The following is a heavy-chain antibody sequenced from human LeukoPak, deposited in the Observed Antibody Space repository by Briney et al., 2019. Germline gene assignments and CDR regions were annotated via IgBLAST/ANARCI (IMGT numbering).Heavy chain of an antibody. Sequence: PSETLSLTCRVDGVSFSGYYWIWIRQPPGKGLEWIGEINHRGSTNYNPSLKSRVTLSVDTSNRQFSLNVTSMTAADTAMYYCARGQFWRGSEIRVWGQGTLVTVSS. CDR1: GVSFSGYY. CDR2: INHRGST. J-gene: IGHJ4*02. V-gene: IGHV4-34*01. CDR3: ARGQFWRGSEIRV. D-gene: IGHD1-26*01.